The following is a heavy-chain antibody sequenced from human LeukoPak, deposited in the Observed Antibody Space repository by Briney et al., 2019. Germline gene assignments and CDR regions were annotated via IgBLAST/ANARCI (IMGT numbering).Heavy chain of an antibody. CDR1: GFTVSSNY. Sequence: GGSLRLSCAASGFTVSSNYMTWVRQAPGKGLEWVSVIYKNAITYYADTVKGRFTISRDNSKNMLYLQMNSLRADDTAVYYCARSLRVRGVPDYMDVWGKGTTVTISS. CDR2: IYKNAIT. CDR3: ARSLRVRGVPDYMDV. V-gene: IGHV3-53*01. J-gene: IGHJ6*03. D-gene: IGHD3-10*01.